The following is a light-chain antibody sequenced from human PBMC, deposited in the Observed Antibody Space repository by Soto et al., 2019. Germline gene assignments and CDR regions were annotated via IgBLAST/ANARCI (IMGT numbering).Light chain of an antibody. CDR3: QQRSNWSAFT. CDR1: QSVSSY. CDR2: DAS. V-gene: IGKV3-11*01. J-gene: IGKJ3*01. Sequence: EIVLTQSPATLSLSPGERATLSCRASQSVSSYLAWYQQKPGQAPRLLIYDASNRATGIPARFSGSRSGTDFTLTISSLDPDDFAVYYCQQRSNWSAFTFGPGTKVDIK.